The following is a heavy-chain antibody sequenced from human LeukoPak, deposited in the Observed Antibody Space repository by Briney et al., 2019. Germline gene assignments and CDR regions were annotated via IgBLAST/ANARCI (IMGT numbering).Heavy chain of an antibody. V-gene: IGHV3-30*18. CDR1: GFTFGRYA. J-gene: IGHJ4*02. CDR3: AKYAAAGAYDRHSEIDS. D-gene: IGHD3-22*01. Sequence: GGSLRLSCTASGFTFGRYAMHWLRQAPGKGLEWVAVIAYDGSNKYSAGSLKGQGRFTISRDNSKNTLFLEMNSLRPEDTAVYYCAKYAAAGAYDRHSEIDSWGQGTLVTVSS. CDR2: IAYDGSNK.